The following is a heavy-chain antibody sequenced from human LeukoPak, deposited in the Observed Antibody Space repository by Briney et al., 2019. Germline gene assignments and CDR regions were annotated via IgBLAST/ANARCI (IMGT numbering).Heavy chain of an antibody. V-gene: IGHV1-2*02. Sequence: GASVTVSCQPSGYTSTGYYLHWVRQAPGQGLEWMGWMDPNTGATIYAQKFQGRVTLTRDTSISTAYMELTSLRSDDTAIYYCARDRVGSGWPRPFYFEFWGQGTLVSVSS. D-gene: IGHD6-19*01. CDR3: ARDRVGSGWPRPFYFEF. CDR2: MDPNTGAT. J-gene: IGHJ4*02. CDR1: GYTSTGYY.